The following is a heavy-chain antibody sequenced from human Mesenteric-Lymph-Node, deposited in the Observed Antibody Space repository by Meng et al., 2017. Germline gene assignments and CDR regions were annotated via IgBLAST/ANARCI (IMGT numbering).Heavy chain of an antibody. J-gene: IGHJ6*02. Sequence: GESLKISCAASGFTFSSFWMTWVRQAPGKGLEWVASIKEDGGEKYNVGSVMGRFTISRDNAKRSLYLQMNNLRAEDTAVYYCAREKSLSMLRGVIIMGGMDVWGQGTTVTVSS. CDR1: GFTFSSFW. V-gene: IGHV3-7*01. CDR2: IKEDGGEK. CDR3: AREKSLSMLRGVIIMGGMDV. D-gene: IGHD3-10*01.